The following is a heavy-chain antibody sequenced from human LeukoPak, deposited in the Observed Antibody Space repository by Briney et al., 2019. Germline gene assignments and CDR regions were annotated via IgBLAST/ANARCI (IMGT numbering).Heavy chain of an antibody. CDR3: ARGGAARLHFQN. CDR1: GGSFSGYY. D-gene: IGHD6-6*01. CDR2: INHSGST. Sequence: SSETLSLTCAVYGGSFSGYYWSWIRQPPGKGLEWIGEINHSGSTNYNPSLQSRVTISVDTSKNQFSLNLNSVTAADTAVYYCARGGAARLHFQNWGQGTLVTVSS. V-gene: IGHV4-34*01. J-gene: IGHJ1*01.